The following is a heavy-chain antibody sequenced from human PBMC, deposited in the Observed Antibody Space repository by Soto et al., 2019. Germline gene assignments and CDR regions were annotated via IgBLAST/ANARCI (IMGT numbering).Heavy chain of an antibody. Sequence: QVQLVESGGGVVQPGRSLRLSCAASGFPFTSYGMHWVREGPGKGLEWLAVIAYDGTNKCYADSVKGRFTISRDNSKNTLYLQMNGLRPEDTALYCCVGGQVYFDYRGQGTLVIVSS. CDR3: VGGQVYFDY. D-gene: IGHD3-10*01. V-gene: IGHV3-30*03. CDR2: IAYDGTNK. J-gene: IGHJ4*02. CDR1: GFPFTSYG.